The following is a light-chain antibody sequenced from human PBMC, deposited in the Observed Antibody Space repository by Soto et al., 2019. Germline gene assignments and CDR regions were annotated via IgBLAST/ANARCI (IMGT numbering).Light chain of an antibody. J-gene: IGLJ2*01. Sequence: QSVLTQPPSASGNPGQRVTISCSGSSSNIGSNTVNWYQQLPVTAPKLLIYSNNQRPSGVPDRFSGSKSGTSASLAISGLQSEDEADYYCAAWDDSLNGVVFGGGTKLTVL. CDR2: SNN. CDR3: AAWDDSLNGVV. V-gene: IGLV1-44*01. CDR1: SSNIGSNT.